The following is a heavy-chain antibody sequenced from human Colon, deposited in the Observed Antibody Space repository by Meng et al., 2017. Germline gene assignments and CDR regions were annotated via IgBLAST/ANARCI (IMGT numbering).Heavy chain of an antibody. CDR2: IDHRGSA. CDR3: ARHGGYYQDF. Sequence: QVQLKESCPGLVKPSDTLSLACSVSGASVSVNSYWSWVRQPPGRGLEWIGQIDHRGSAYYRPSLNSRVTMSLDKSRNQFSLRLTSVTAADTAVYYCARHGGYYQDFWGQGTLVTVSS. J-gene: IGHJ4*02. CDR1: GASVSVNSY. D-gene: IGHD4-23*01. V-gene: IGHV4-4*02.